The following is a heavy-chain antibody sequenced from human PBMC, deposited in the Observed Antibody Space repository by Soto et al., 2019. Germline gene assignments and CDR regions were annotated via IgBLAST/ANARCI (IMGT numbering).Heavy chain of an antibody. CDR3: ARAQDYGDYSGSFRFDP. D-gene: IGHD4-17*01. CDR2: IYYSGST. CDR1: GGSISSYY. V-gene: IGHV4-59*01. Sequence: PSETLSLTCTVSGGSISSYYWSWIRQPPGKGLEWIGYIYYSGSTNYNPSLKSRVTISVDTSKNQFSLKLSSVTAADTAVYYCARAQDYGDYSGSFRFDPWGQGTLVTVSS. J-gene: IGHJ5*02.